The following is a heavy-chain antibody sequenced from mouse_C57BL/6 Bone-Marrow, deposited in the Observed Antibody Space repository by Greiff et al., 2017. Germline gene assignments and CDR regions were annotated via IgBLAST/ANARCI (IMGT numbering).Heavy chain of an antibody. J-gene: IGHJ2*01. D-gene: IGHD1-1*01. CDR1: GYAFTNYL. CDR2: INPGSGGT. CDR3: ARVGGLLRGYFDY. V-gene: IGHV1-54*01. Sequence: VQLVESGAELVRPGTSVKVSCKASGYAFTNYLIEWVTQRPGQGLEWIGVINPGSGGTNYNEKFKGKATLTADKSSSTAYLQLSSLTSEDSAVYFCARVGGLLRGYFDYWGQGTTLTVSS.